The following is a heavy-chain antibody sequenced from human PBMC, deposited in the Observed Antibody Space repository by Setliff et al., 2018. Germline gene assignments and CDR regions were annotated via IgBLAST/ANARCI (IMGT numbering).Heavy chain of an antibody. CDR1: GGSISSSSCY. V-gene: IGHV4-39*01. CDR2: IYYSGST. CDR3: ARTGTYRYFDY. D-gene: IGHD1-1*01. J-gene: IGHJ4*02. Sequence: SETLSLTCSVSGGSISSSSCYWDWIRQPPGKGLEWIASIYYSGSTYYNPSLKSRLTISVDTAKNQFSLKLTSVTAADTAVYYCARTGTYRYFDYWGQGTRVTVSS.